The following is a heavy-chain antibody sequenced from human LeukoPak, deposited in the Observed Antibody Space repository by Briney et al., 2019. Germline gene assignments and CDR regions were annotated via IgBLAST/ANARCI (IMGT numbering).Heavy chain of an antibody. D-gene: IGHD3-22*01. CDR1: GFIFSDYC. CDR2: ISDSGSTI. CDR3: AIYYDSSGSIDH. V-gene: IGHV3-11*01. Sequence: PGGSLRLSCAASGFIFSDYCMTWIRQTPGKGLEWLSYISDSGSTINYADSVKGRLTISRDNAKKSLFLQMNSLRAEDTAVYYCAIYYDSSGSIDHWGQGTLVTVSS. J-gene: IGHJ4*02.